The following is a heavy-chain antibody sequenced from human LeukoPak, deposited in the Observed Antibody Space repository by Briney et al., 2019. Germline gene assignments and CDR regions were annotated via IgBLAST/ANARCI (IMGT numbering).Heavy chain of an antibody. D-gene: IGHD1-26*01. Sequence: PGGSLRLSCAASGFTFDDYAMHWVRQAPGKGLEWVSGISWNSGSIGYADSVKGRFTTSRDNAKNSLYLQMNSLRAEDTALYYCAKGDYFDYWGQGTLVTVSS. CDR2: ISWNSGSI. V-gene: IGHV3-9*01. J-gene: IGHJ4*02. CDR1: GFTFDDYA. CDR3: AKGDYFDY.